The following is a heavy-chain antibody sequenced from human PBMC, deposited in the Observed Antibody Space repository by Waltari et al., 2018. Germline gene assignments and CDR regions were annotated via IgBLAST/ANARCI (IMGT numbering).Heavy chain of an antibody. J-gene: IGHJ5*02. V-gene: IGHV4-34*01. CDR2: INHSGST. Sequence: QVQLQQWGAGLLKPSETLSLTCAVYGGSFSGYYWSWIRQPPGKGLEWIGEINHSGSTNYNPALKSRVTISVDTSKNQFSLKLSSVTAADTAVNYCARLDYDILTGPTLAEPWGQGTLVTVSS. CDR3: ARLDYDILTGPTLAEP. CDR1: GGSFSGYY. D-gene: IGHD3-9*01.